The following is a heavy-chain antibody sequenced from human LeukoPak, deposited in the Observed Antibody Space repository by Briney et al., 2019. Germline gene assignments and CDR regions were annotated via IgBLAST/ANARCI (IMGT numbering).Heavy chain of an antibody. CDR3: ARGRRWDLLVSLIDASDI. D-gene: IGHD1-26*01. V-gene: IGHV3-53*01. J-gene: IGHJ3*02. CDR2: IFSGGST. Sequence: GGSLRLSCAASGFSVSSNFMTWVRQAPGKGLEWVSVIFSGGSTYYADSVKGRFAISRDNSKNTLYLQMNSLRVEDTAVYYCARGRRWDLLVSLIDASDIWGQGTMVTVSS. CDR1: GFSVSSNF.